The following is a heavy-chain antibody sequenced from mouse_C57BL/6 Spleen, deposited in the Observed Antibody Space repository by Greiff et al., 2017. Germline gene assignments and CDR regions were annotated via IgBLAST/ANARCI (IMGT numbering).Heavy chain of an antibody. CDR3: ARQGGSSYFDY. Sequence: EVKLVESGGDLVKPGGSLKLSCAASGFTFSSYGMSWVRQTPDKRLEWVATISSGGSYTYYPDSVKGRVTISRDNAKNTLYLQMSSLKSEDTAMDYCARQGGSSYFDYWGQGTTLTVSS. D-gene: IGHD1-1*01. J-gene: IGHJ2*01. CDR2: ISSGGSYT. CDR1: GFTFSSYG. V-gene: IGHV5-6*01.